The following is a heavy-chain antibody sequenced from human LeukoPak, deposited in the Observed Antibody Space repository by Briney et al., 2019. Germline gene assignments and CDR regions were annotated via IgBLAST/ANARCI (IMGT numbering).Heavy chain of an antibody. Sequence: PGRSLRLSCAASGFTFSSYGTHWVRQALGKGLEWVAVIWYDGSNNYYADSVKRRFTISRDDSNNTLYQQMNSLRAEDTAVYYCASCTYYDILTGYPWPIDYWGQGTLVTVSS. D-gene: IGHD3-9*01. V-gene: IGHV3-33*01. CDR3: ASCTYYDILTGYPWPIDY. CDR1: GFTFSSYG. CDR2: IWYDGSNN. J-gene: IGHJ4*02.